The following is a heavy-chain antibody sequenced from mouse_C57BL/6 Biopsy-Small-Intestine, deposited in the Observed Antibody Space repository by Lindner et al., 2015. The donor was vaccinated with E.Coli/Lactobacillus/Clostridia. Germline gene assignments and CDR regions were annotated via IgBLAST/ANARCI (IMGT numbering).Heavy chain of an antibody. CDR1: GFTFSDYG. CDR3: ARNYYGSSYDWYYFDY. Sequence: VQLQESGGGLVKPGGSLKLSCAASGFTFSDYGMDWVRQAPEKGLEWVAYISSGSSTIYYADTVKGRFTISRDNAKNTLFLQMTSLRSEDTAMYYCARNYYGSSYDWYYFDYWGQGTTLTVSS. V-gene: IGHV5-17*01. D-gene: IGHD1-1*01. J-gene: IGHJ2*01. CDR2: ISSGSSTI.